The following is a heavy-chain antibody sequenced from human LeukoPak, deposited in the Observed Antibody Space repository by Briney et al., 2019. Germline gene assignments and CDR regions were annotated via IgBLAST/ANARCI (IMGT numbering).Heavy chain of an antibody. CDR2: ISSNGGST. CDR1: GFTFSSYA. D-gene: IGHD6-13*01. J-gene: IGHJ4*02. V-gene: IGHV3-64D*06. CDR3: VKDRILAAAGYYFDY. Sequence: GGALRLSCSASGFTFSSYAMHWVRQAPGKGVEYGSAISSNGGSTYYADSVKGRFTISSDNSKNTLYLQISSLSAEDTAVYYCVKDRILAAAGYYFDYWGQGTLVTVSS.